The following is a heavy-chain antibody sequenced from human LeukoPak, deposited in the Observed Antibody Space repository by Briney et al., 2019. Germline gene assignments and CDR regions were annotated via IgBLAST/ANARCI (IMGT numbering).Heavy chain of an antibody. V-gene: IGHV1-2*02. Sequence: GASVKVSCKASGYTFTRHHVHWVRQAPGQGLEWMGWINPDGSDSRYAQDFQDRMTVTRDTAISTDYMELNRLTSDDTAVYYCAREGVSTGGDWYAFDIWGQGTTVIVSS. CDR2: INPDGSDS. CDR1: GYTFTRHH. J-gene: IGHJ3*02. D-gene: IGHD3-22*01. CDR3: AREGVSTGGDWYAFDI.